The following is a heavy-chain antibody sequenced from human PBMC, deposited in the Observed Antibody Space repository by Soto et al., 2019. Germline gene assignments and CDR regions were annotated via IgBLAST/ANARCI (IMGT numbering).Heavy chain of an antibody. Sequence: SETLSLTCAVYGGSFSGYYWSWIRQPPGKGLEWIGEINHSGSTNYNPSLKSRVTTSVDTSKNQFSLKLSSVTAADTAVYYCARGVHESAVVVARTYSYSTDVWGKGTTLTVSS. J-gene: IGHJ6*03. CDR3: ARGVHESAVVVARTYSYSTDV. CDR1: GGSFSGYY. V-gene: IGHV4-34*01. D-gene: IGHD2-15*01. CDR2: INHSGST.